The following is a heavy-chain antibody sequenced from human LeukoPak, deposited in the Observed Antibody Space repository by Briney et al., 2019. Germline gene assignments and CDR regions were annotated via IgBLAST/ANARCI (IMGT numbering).Heavy chain of an antibody. V-gene: IGHV1-24*01. J-gene: IGHJ6*02. CDR3: ARAPPTDTLDDYYYYGMDV. CDR2: FDPEDGET. Sequence: ASVKVSCKVSGYTFTELSMHWVRQAPGKGLEWMGGFDPEDGETIYAQRFQGRVTMTEDTSTDTAYMELSSLRSEDTAVYYCARAPPTDTLDDYYYYGMDVWGQGTTVTVSS. D-gene: IGHD5-18*01. CDR1: GYTFTELS.